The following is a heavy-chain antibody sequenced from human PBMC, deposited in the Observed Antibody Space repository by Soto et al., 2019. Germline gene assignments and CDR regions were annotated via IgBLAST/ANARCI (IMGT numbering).Heavy chain of an antibody. Sequence: EVQLVESGGGLVQPGASLTLSCAVSGITFSDHYMEWVRQAPGKGLEWVARSRNKAKSYSTDFAASVKGRFTISRDESKNSLYLQMNSLKTEDTAVYYCSIWAGAWGQGTLVTVSS. J-gene: IGHJ4*02. V-gene: IGHV3-72*01. CDR1: GITFSDHY. CDR3: SIWAGA. D-gene: IGHD1-26*01. CDR2: SRNKAKSYST.